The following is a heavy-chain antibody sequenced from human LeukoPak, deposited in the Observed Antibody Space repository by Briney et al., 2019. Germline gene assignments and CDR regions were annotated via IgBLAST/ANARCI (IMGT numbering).Heavy chain of an antibody. CDR1: GGSFSGYY. D-gene: IGHD6-13*01. CDR3: ASDHIAGYFDY. J-gene: IGHJ4*02. V-gene: IGHV4-34*01. CDR2: ISHSGST. Sequence: AETLSLTCAVYGGSFSGYYWSWIRQPPGKGLEWIGEISHSGSTNYNAALKRGGTISVDTYKNKFALKLSSVTAADPAVYYCASDHIAGYFDYWGQGTLVTVSS.